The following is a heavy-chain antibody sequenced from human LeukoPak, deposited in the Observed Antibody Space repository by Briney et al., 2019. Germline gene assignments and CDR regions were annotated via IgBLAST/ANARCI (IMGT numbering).Heavy chain of an antibody. CDR3: ASDFWSGPGYFDY. Sequence: ASVKVSCKASGYTFTSYYLHWVRQAPGQGLEWMGIINPSGGSTTYAQKFQGRVTMTRDMSTSTVYMELSRLRSDDTAVYYCASDFWSGPGYFDYWGQGTLVTVSS. V-gene: IGHV1-46*01. J-gene: IGHJ4*02. CDR2: INPSGGST. D-gene: IGHD3-3*01. CDR1: GYTFTSYY.